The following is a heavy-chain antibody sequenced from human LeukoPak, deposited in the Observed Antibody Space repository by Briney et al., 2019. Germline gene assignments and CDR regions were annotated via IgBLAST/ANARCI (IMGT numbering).Heavy chain of an antibody. CDR3: AKDFPLTGTTLPPADY. J-gene: IGHJ4*02. Sequence: GGSLRLSCAACGFTVSSNYMSWVRQAPGKGLEWVSAISGSGGSTYYADSVKSRFNISRDNSKNTLYLQMNSLRAEDTAVYYCAKDFPLTGTTLPPADYWGQGTLVTVSS. CDR2: ISGSGGST. D-gene: IGHD1-20*01. V-gene: IGHV3-23*01. CDR1: GFTVSSNY.